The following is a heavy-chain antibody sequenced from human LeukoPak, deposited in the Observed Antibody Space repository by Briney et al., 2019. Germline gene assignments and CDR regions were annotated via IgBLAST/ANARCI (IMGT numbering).Heavy chain of an antibody. V-gene: IGHV4-34*01. CDR3: ARRAAHGGWRFDY. Sequence: PSETLSLTCAVYGGSFSGYYWSWIRQPPGKGLEWIGEINHSGSTNYNPSLKSRVTISVDTSKTQFSLKLRSVTAADTAVYHCARRAAHGGWRFDYWGQGTLVTVSS. CDR1: GGSFSGYY. CDR2: INHSGST. J-gene: IGHJ4*02. D-gene: IGHD6-19*01.